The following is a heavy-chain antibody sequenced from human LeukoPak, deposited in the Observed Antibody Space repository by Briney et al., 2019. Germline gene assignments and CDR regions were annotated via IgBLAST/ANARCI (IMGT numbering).Heavy chain of an antibody. J-gene: IGHJ5*02. CDR3: ARGIPAAAGGNWFDP. V-gene: IGHV1-8*01. D-gene: IGHD6-25*01. CDR2: MNPNSGNT. Sequence: ASVNVSCKASVYTFTSYDINWVRQATGQGHEWMGWMNPNSGNTDYAQKFQGRVTMTSDTSISTAYMELSSLRSEDTAVYYCARGIPAAAGGNWFDPWGQGTLVTVSS. CDR1: VYTFTSYD.